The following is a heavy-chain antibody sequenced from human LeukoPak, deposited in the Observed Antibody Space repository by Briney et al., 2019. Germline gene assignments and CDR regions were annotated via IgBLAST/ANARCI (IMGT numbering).Heavy chain of an antibody. D-gene: IGHD3-3*02. V-gene: IGHV3-48*04. CDR1: GFSFSEYA. CDR3: TKDVLAGGLDY. Sequence: GGSLRLSCTASGFSFSEYAMNWVRRAPGKGLEWLAYISSTSGIIYYTDSVKGRFTISRDNAKNSLYLQMNSLRVEDTALYYCTKDVLAGGLDYWGPGTLVTVSS. J-gene: IGHJ4*01. CDR2: ISSTSGII.